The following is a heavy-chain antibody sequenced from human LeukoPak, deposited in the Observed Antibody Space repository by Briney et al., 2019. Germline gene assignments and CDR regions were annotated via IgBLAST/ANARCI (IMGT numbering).Heavy chain of an antibody. CDR2: IYHSGST. D-gene: IGHD3-22*01. CDR3: ARGGRDDYDSSGYIDY. J-gene: IGHJ4*02. Sequence: PSETLSLTCAVSGGSISSGGYSWSWIRQPPGKGLEWIGYIYHSGSTYYNPSLKSRVTISVDRSKNQFSLKLSSVTAADTAVYYCARGGRDDYDSSGYIDYWGQGTLVTVSS. V-gene: IGHV4-30-2*01. CDR1: GGSISSGGYS.